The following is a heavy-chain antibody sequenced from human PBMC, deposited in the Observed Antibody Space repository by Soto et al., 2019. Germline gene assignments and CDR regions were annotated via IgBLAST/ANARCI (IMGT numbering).Heavy chain of an antibody. CDR2: TRNKANSYTT. CDR3: ARVVMRGPNWFDP. D-gene: IGHD3-10*01. J-gene: IGHJ5*02. V-gene: IGHV3-72*01. CDR1: VFTCSDHY. Sequence: PWWSLRLSCSASVFTCSDHYMDWFRQAPGKGLEWVGRTRNKANSYTTEYAASVKGRFTISRDDSKNSLYLQMNSLKTEDTAVYYCARVVMRGPNWFDPWGQGTLVTVSS.